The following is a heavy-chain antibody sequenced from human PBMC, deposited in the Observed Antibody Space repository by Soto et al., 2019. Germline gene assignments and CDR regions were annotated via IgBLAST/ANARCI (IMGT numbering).Heavy chain of an antibody. CDR1: GYAFTSYW. CDR2: IYPGDSDT. Sequence: GESLKISCTGSGYAFTSYWIAWVRQLPGKGLEWMGIIYPGDSDTRYSPSFQGQVTISADKSITTAYLQWSSLKASDTAMYYCARGYCTTTICDPWFDPWGQGTLVTVSS. J-gene: IGHJ5*02. CDR3: ARGYCTTTICDPWFDP. V-gene: IGHV5-51*01. D-gene: IGHD2-2*01.